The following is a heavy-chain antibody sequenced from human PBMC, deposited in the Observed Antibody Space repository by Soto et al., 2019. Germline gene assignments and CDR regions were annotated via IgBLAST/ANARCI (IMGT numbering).Heavy chain of an antibody. CDR3: ARGRGSGSPGMAV. CDR2: IYPGDSDT. V-gene: IGHV5-51*01. J-gene: IGHJ6*02. Sequence: PGELQKIPWKVSEYSFTDHWIGCVSQMPGKGLEWMGIIYPGDSDTRYSPSFQAQVTISADKSISPAYLQWSSLKASDSAMYYCARGRGSGSPGMAVWVQGTTVPVS. D-gene: IGHD3-3*01. CDR1: EYSFTDHW.